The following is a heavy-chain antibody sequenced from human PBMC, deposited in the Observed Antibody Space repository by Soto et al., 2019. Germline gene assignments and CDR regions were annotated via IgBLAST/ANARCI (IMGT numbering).Heavy chain of an antibody. CDR1: GFTFSSYA. Sequence: VGSLRLSCAASGFTFSSYAMSWVRQAPGKGLEWVSAISGSGGSTYYADSVKGRFTISRDNSKNTLYLQMNSLRAEDTAVYYCAKHGSPVVVVAASFDYWGQGTLVTVSS. V-gene: IGHV3-23*01. CDR3: AKHGSPVVVVAASFDY. D-gene: IGHD2-15*01. CDR2: ISGSGGST. J-gene: IGHJ4*02.